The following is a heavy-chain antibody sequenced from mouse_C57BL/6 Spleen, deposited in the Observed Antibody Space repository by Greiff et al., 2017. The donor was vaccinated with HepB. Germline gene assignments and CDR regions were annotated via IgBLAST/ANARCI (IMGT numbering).Heavy chain of an antibody. CDR2: IDPSDSYT. V-gene: IGHV1-69*01. J-gene: IGHJ4*01. CDR3: ARGDDGYNYAMDY. CDR1: GYTFTSYW. D-gene: IGHD2-3*01. Sequence: QVQLQQPGAELVMPGASVKLSCKASGYTFTSYWMHWVKQRPGQGLEWIGEIDPSDSYTNYNQKFKGKSTLTVDKSSSTAYMQLSSLTSEDSAVYYCARGDDGYNYAMDYWGQGTSVTVSS.